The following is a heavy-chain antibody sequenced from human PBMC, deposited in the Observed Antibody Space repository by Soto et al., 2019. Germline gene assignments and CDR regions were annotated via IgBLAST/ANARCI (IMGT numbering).Heavy chain of an antibody. Sequence: TGGSLRLSCVASGFTFNTYAMSWVRQAPGKGLEWVSFIYYDESRKYYADSVKGRFTISRDNSKNTLYLQMDNLRAEDTDVYYCVRDQGYFESWGQGTLVNVSS. CDR3: VRDQGYFES. V-gene: IGHV3-33*08. J-gene: IGHJ4*02. CDR2: IYYDESRK. CDR1: GFTFNTYA.